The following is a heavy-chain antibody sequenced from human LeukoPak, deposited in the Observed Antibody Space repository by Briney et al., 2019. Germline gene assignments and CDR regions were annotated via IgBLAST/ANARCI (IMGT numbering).Heavy chain of an antibody. Sequence: SETLSLTCTVSGGSISSSAYYWGWIRQPPGKGLEWVGSIYYSGSTYYNPSLKSRVTISVDTSKNQFSLKLSSVTAADTAVYYCARVHDAFDIWGQGTMVTVSS. CDR2: IYYSGST. J-gene: IGHJ3*02. D-gene: IGHD1-1*01. CDR3: ARVHDAFDI. CDR1: GGSISSSAYY. V-gene: IGHV4-39*07.